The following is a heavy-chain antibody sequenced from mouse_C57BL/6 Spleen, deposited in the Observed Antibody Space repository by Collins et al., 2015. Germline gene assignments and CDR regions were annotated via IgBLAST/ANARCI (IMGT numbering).Heavy chain of an antibody. D-gene: IGHD6-5*01. CDR1: GFTFSSYA. Sequence: EVQLVESGGGLVKPGGSLKLSCAASGFTFSSYAMSWVRQSPEKRLEWVAEISSGGSYTYYPDTVTGRFTISRDNAKNTLYLEMSSLRSEDTAMYYCARDVDYDYAMDYWDQGTSVTVSS. CDR2: ISSGGSYT. J-gene: IGHJ4*01. CDR3: ARDVDYDYAMDY. V-gene: IGHV5-9-4*01.